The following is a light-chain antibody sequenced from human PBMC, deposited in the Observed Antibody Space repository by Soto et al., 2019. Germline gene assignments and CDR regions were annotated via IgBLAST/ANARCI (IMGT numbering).Light chain of an antibody. Sequence: QSVLTQPPSVSAAPRQKVTISCSGGSSHIGKNYVSWYQQLPGTAPKLLIYEDDKRPPGTPDRFSGSKSGTSATLDITGLQTGDEADYYCGTWDDSLSAYVFGTGTKLTVL. CDR3: GTWDDSLSAYV. CDR2: EDD. V-gene: IGLV1-51*01. CDR1: SSHIGKNY. J-gene: IGLJ1*01.